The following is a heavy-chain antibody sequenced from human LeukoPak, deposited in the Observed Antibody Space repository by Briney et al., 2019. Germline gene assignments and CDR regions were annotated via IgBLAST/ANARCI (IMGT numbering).Heavy chain of an antibody. Sequence: PSETLSLTCTVSGGSVTSGSYYWSWIRQPPGKGLEWIGCIFYTGSTNYNPSLKSRVTISVDTSKNQFSLKLSSVTAADTAVYYCARDHTPGGLENWFDPWGQGALVTVSS. D-gene: IGHD2-8*02. CDR2: IFYTGST. CDR3: ARDHTPGGLENWFDP. J-gene: IGHJ5*02. V-gene: IGHV4-61*01. CDR1: GGSVTSGSYY.